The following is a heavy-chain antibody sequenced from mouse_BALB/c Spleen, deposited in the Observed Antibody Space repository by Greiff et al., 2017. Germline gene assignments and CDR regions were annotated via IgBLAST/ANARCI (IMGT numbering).Heavy chain of an antibody. Sequence: VKLMESGPSLVAPSQSLSITCTVSGFSLTSYGVHWVRQPPGKGLEWLGVIWAGGSTNYNSALMSRLSISKDNSKSQVFLKMNSLQTDDTAMYYCARDGYDGRYYFDYWGQGTTLTVSS. V-gene: IGHV2-9*02. J-gene: IGHJ2*01. CDR3: ARDGYDGRYYFDY. D-gene: IGHD2-2*01. CDR2: IWAGGST. CDR1: GFSLTSYG.